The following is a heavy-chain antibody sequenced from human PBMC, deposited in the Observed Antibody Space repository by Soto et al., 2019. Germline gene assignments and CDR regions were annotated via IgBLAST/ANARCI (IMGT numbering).Heavy chain of an antibody. CDR1: GFTFSSYA. D-gene: IGHD1-1*01. J-gene: IGHJ4*02. CDR2: ISGSGGTA. CDR3: AKGRGQNWNFDY. V-gene: IGHV3-23*01. Sequence: EVQLLESGGGSVQPGGSLRLPCAASGFTFSSYAMHWVRRPPAKGLEWVSSISGSGGTAYYADSVKGRFSISRDSLVNTLYLQMNSLRAEDTTVYYCAKGRGQNWNFDYWGQGTLVTVSP.